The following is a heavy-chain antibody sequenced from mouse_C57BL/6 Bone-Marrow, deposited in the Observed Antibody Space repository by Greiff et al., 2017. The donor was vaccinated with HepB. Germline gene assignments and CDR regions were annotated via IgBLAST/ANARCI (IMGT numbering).Heavy chain of an antibody. CDR1: GYTFTSYG. CDR3: ARRATVVATH. D-gene: IGHD1-1*01. V-gene: IGHV1-81*01. CDR2: IYPRSGNT. Sequence: VMLVESGAELARPGASVKLSCKASGYTFTSYGISWVKQRTGQGLEWIGEIYPRSGNTYYNEKFKGKATLTADKSSSTAYMELRSLTSEDSAVYFCARRATVVATHWGQGTLVTVSA. J-gene: IGHJ3*01.